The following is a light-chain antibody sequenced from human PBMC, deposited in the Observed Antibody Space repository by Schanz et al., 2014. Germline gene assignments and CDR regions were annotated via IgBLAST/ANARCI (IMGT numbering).Light chain of an antibody. V-gene: IGLV2-8*01. CDR3: QSYDISLSVLYV. CDR2: DVT. CDR1: SSDVGGYNY. J-gene: IGLJ1*01. Sequence: QSALTQPPSASGSPGQSVTISCTGTSSDVGGYNYVSWYQHHPGKAPKLLIYDVTKRPSGVPDRFSGSKSGTSASLAITGLQTEDEADYYCQSYDISLSVLYVFGTGTKLTVL.